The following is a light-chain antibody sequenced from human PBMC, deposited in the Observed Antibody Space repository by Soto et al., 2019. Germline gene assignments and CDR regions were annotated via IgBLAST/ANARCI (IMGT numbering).Light chain of an antibody. CDR3: CSYAGGRTFVV. CDR1: SSDIGSYNL. V-gene: IGLV2-23*02. J-gene: IGLJ3*02. Sequence: QSALSQPAFVSGSPGQSVTISCTGTSSDIGSYNLVSWYHHRPGQAPKLVIYEVTRRPSVDSNRFSGSKSGNTASLTIAGLQPDDEGDYYCCSYAGGRTFVVFGGGTKLTVL. CDR2: EVT.